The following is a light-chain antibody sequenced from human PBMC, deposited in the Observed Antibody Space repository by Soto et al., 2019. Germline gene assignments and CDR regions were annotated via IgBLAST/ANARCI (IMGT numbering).Light chain of an antibody. CDR1: QNVTSN. CDR3: QQYNNWPRT. CDR2: GAS. J-gene: IGKJ1*01. Sequence: EIVMTQSPATLSVSPGARATLSCRASQNVTSNLAWYQQKPGQAPRLLIYGASTRATGIPARFSGSGSGTEFTLTISSLQSEDFAVYYCQQYNNWPRTFGQGTKVDIK. V-gene: IGKV3-15*01.